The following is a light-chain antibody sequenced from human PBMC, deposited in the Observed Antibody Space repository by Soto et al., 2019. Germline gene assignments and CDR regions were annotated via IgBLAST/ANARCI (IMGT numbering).Light chain of an antibody. CDR1: ALSKQY. Sequence: SYELTQPPSVSVSPGQTARITCSGNALSKQYAYWYQQKSGQAPILVMLRDSVRPGGIPARFSGSTSGTTVALTVTGVQAEDEAEYYCQSAEANGPYWVFGGGTKLTVL. V-gene: IGLV3-25*03. CDR2: RDS. J-gene: IGLJ3*02. CDR3: QSAEANGPYWV.